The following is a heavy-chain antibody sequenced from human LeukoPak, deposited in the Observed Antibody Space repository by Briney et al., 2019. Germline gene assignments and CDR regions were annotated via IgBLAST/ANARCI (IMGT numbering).Heavy chain of an antibody. J-gene: IGHJ5*02. Sequence: ASVKVSCKASGYTFTSYYMHWVRQAPGQGLEWMGIISPSGGSTSYAQKFQGRVTMTRDTSTSTVYMELSSLRSEDTAVYYCARSGPQFWFDPWGQGTLVTVSS. D-gene: IGHD3-10*01. CDR2: ISPSGGST. CDR1: GYTFTSYY. V-gene: IGHV1-46*01. CDR3: ARSGPQFWFDP.